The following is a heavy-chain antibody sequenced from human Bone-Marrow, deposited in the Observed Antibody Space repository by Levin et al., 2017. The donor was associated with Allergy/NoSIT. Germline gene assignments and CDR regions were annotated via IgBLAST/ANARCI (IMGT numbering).Heavy chain of an antibody. V-gene: IGHV3-21*01. CDR3: ARRQNWGAPNYFDY. CDR2: ISSSSSYI. J-gene: IGHJ4*02. Sequence: GGSLRLSCAASGFTFSSYSMNWVRQAPGKGLEWVSSISSSSSYIYYADSVKGRFTISRDNAKNSLYLQMNSLRAEDTAVYYCARRQNWGAPNYFDYWGQGTLVTVSS. CDR1: GFTFSSYS. D-gene: IGHD7-27*01.